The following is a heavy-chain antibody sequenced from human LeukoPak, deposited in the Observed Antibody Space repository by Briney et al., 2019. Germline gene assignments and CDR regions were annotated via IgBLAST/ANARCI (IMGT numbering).Heavy chain of an antibody. J-gene: IGHJ3*02. CDR2: MNPNSGNT. CDR3: ARVSSGWYEFAFDI. CDR1: GYTFTSYD. D-gene: IGHD6-19*01. V-gene: IGHV1-8*01. Sequence: GASVKVSCKASGYTFTSYDINWVRQATGQGLEWMGWMNPNSGNTGYAQKFQGRVTMTRNTSISTAYMELSSLRSEDTAVYYCARVSSGWYEFAFDIWGQGTMVTVSS.